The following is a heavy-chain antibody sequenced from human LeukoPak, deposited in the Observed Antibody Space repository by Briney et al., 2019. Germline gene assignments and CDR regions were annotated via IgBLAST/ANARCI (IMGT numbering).Heavy chain of an antibody. V-gene: IGHV4-4*07. Sequence: SETLSLTCTVSGGSISSYYWSWIRQPAGKGLEWIGRIYTSGSTNYNPSLKSRVTMSVDTSKSQLSLKLSSVTAADSAVYYCARAYGDNARTNYFDSWGQGTLVTVSS. CDR2: IYTSGST. CDR3: ARAYGDNARTNYFDS. CDR1: GGSISSYY. D-gene: IGHD4-23*01. J-gene: IGHJ4*02.